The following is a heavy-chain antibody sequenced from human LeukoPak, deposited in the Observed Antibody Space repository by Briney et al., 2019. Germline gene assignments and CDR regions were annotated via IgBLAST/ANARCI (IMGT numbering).Heavy chain of an antibody. V-gene: IGHV3-23*01. CDR3: AYLVRGVIGYYFDY. D-gene: IGHD3-10*01. J-gene: IGHJ4*02. Sequence: GGSLRLSCAASGFTFSSYAMSWVRQAPGKGLEWVSGISGSGGSTYYADSVKGRFTISRDNSKNTLYLQMNSLRAEDTAVYYCAYLVRGVIGYYFDYWGQGTLVTVSS. CDR1: GFTFSSYA. CDR2: ISGSGGST.